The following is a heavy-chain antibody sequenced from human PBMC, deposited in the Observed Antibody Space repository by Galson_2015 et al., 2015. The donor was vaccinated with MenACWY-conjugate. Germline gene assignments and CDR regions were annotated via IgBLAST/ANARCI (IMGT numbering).Heavy chain of an antibody. CDR1: GFTFITFSHYT. CDR3: ARVAGNDQDYGDFDL. J-gene: IGHJ2*01. Sequence: SLRLSCAASGFTFITFSHYTMNWVRQAPGKALECIASISSGSSNIYYADSVKGRFTISRDNAKNSMYLQMNTLRAEDTAVYYCARVAGNDQDYGDFDLWGRGTLVTVSS. D-gene: IGHD4/OR15-4a*01. V-gene: IGHV3-21*01. CDR2: ISSGSSNI.